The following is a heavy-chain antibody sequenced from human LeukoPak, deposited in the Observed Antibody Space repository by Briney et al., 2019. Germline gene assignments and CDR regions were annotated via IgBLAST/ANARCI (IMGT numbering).Heavy chain of an antibody. D-gene: IGHD6-13*01. Sequence: GGSLRLSCAASGFTVSNSYMTWVRQAPGKGLEWVSLIYTGGSTYYADSVKGRFTIYRDSSRNALYLQMNNLRAEDTAVYFCARGPGTVNDYWGQGTLVTVSS. CDR3: ARGPGTVNDY. CDR2: IYTGGST. CDR1: GFTVSNSY. J-gene: IGHJ4*02. V-gene: IGHV3-53*01.